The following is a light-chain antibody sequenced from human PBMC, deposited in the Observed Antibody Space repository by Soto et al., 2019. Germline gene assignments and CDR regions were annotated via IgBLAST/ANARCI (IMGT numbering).Light chain of an antibody. CDR1: SSNIGGGYY. J-gene: IGLJ2*01. V-gene: IGLV1-40*01. CDR3: QSYDSSLSGVV. CDR2: GNS. Sequence: QSVLTQPPSVSGAPGQWVTISCTGSSSNIGGGYYVHWYQQLPGTAPKLLIYGNSNRPSGVPDRFSGSKSGTSASLAITGLQAEDDADYYCQSYDSSLSGVVFGGGTKLTVL.